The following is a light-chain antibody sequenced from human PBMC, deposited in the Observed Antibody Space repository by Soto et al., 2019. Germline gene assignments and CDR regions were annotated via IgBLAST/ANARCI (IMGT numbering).Light chain of an antibody. J-gene: IGKJ1*01. V-gene: IGKV3-20*01. CDR2: GAS. CDR1: QSVSSY. Sequence: EIVLTQSPGSLSLSPGERATLSCRASQSVSSYLAWYQQKPGQAPRLLIYGASSRASGIPDRFSGSGSGTDFTLTISRLEPEDFAVYYCQQYNSPPRTFGQGTKVEI. CDR3: QQYNSPPRT.